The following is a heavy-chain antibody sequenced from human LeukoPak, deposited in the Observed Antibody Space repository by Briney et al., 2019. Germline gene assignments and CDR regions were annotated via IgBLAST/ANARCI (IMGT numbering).Heavy chain of an antibody. V-gene: IGHV3-30*04. CDR2: ISYDGSNK. CDR1: GFTFSSYA. D-gene: IGHD7-27*01. J-gene: IGHJ4*02. Sequence: GGSLRLSCAASGFTFSSYAMHWVRQAPGKGLEWVAVISYDGSNKYYADSVKGRFTISRDNSKNTLYLQMNSLRAEDTAVYYCARDGDKKRGFDYWGQGTLVTVSS. CDR3: ARDGDKKRGFDY.